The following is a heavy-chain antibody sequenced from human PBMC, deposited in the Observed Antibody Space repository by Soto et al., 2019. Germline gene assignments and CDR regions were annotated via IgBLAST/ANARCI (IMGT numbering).Heavy chain of an antibody. CDR1: GFTFSNYW. CDR3: VRVVAYNNPDF. J-gene: IGHJ4*02. Sequence: EVHLVESGGGLVQPGGSLRLSCAASGFTFSNYWMHWVRQAPGKGLVWVSRINSVGSSAIYADSVKGRFTISSDKAKNTLFLQMDSLRAEDTAVYYRVRVVAYNNPDFWGQGTLVTVSS. CDR2: INSVGSSA. V-gene: IGHV3-74*01. D-gene: IGHD4-4*01.